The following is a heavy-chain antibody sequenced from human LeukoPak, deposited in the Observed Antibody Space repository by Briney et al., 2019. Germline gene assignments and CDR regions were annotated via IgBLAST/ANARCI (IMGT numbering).Heavy chain of an antibody. J-gene: IGHJ6*02. CDR1: GFTFSSYA. CDR2: ISYEGSNK. Sequence: GRSLRLSCAASGFTFSSYAMHWVRQAPGKGLEWVAVISYEGSNKYYADSVKGRFTISRDNSKNTLYLQMNSLRAEDTAVYYCAREYDSSAPGSDYYYGMDVWGQGTTVTVSS. CDR3: AREYDSSAPGSDYYYGMDV. V-gene: IGHV3-30-3*01. D-gene: IGHD3-22*01.